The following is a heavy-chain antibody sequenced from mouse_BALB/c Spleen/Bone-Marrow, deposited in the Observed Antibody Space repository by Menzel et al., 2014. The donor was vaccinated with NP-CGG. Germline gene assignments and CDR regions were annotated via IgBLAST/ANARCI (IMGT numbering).Heavy chain of an antibody. Sequence: QVQLQQSGPELVKPGASVKMSCKASGYTFTSYYIHWVKQRPGQGLEWIGWIYPGDGSTKYNEKFKGKTTLTADKSSSTAYMLLSSLTSEDSAIYFCARGELPYYFDYWGQGTTLTVSS. CDR1: GYTFTSYY. J-gene: IGHJ2*01. CDR3: ARGELPYYFDY. CDR2: IYPGDGST. V-gene: IGHV1S56*01.